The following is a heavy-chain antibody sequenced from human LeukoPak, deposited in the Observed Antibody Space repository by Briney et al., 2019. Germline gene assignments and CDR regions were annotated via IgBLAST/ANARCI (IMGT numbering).Heavy chain of an antibody. CDR3: ARPRNTYEAGPFDY. J-gene: IGHJ4*02. D-gene: IGHD5-18*01. CDR1: GGSISSSSYY. Sequence: SETLSLTCTVSGGSISSSSYYWGWIRQPPGKGLEWIGSFSYSGSTYYNPSLKSRVTISVDTSKNQFSLKLSSVTAADTAVYYCARPRNTYEAGPFDYWGQGTLVTVSS. V-gene: IGHV4-39*01. CDR2: FSYSGST.